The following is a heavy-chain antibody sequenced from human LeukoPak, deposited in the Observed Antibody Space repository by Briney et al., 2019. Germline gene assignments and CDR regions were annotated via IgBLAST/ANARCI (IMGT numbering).Heavy chain of an antibody. Sequence: PGGSLRLSCAASGFTFSSYWMSWVRQAPGKGLEWVANIKQDGSEKYYVDSVKGRFTISRDNAKNSLYLQMNSLRAEDTAVYYCAMDPGEYQLLSEYFQHWGQGTLVTVSS. CDR3: AMDPGEYQLLSEYFQH. D-gene: IGHD2-2*01. J-gene: IGHJ1*01. V-gene: IGHV3-7*04. CDR1: GFTFSSYW. CDR2: IKQDGSEK.